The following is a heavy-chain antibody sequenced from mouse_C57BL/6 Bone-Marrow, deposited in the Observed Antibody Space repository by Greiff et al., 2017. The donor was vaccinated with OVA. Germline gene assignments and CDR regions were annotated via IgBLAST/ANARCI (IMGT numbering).Heavy chain of an antibody. D-gene: IGHD1-1*01. CDR3: ARGRYYGSSYDYFDY. CDR2: ISDGGSYT. Sequence: EVQLMESGGGLVKPGGSLKLSCAASGFTFSSYAMSWVRQTPEKRLEWVATISDGGSYTYYPDNVKGRFTISRDNAKNNLYLQMSHLKSEDTAMYYCARGRYYGSSYDYFDYWGQGTTLTVSS. CDR1: GFTFSSYA. V-gene: IGHV5-4*01. J-gene: IGHJ2*01.